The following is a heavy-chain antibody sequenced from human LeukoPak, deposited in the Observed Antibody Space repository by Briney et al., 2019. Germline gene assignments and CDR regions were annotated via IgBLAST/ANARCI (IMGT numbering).Heavy chain of an antibody. CDR2: ISYDGSNK. CDR1: EFTFSSYG. CDR3: ARDTSGYTFDD. D-gene: IGHD5-18*01. V-gene: IGHV3-30*03. Sequence: PGGSLRLSCAASEFTFSSYGMHWVRQAPGKGLEWVAVISYDGSNKYYADSVKGRFTISRDNSKNTLYLQMNSLRAEDTAVYYCARDTSGYTFDDWGQGTLVTVSS. J-gene: IGHJ4*02.